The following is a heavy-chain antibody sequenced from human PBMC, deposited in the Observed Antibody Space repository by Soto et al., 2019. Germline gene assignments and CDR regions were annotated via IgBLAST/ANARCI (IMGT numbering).Heavy chain of an antibody. CDR2: IIPLFGSA. J-gene: IGHJ6*02. CDR1: GGTFSNYA. CDR3: ARDNPNGNYAGGAMDV. D-gene: IGHD1-7*01. V-gene: IGHV1-69*13. Sequence: SVKVSCKASGGTFSNYAISWVRQAPGQGLEWMGGIIPLFGSAMYAQKFQGRVTLTADESTSTAYMELASLRSEDTAVYYCARDNPNGNYAGGAMDVWGQGTTVTVSS.